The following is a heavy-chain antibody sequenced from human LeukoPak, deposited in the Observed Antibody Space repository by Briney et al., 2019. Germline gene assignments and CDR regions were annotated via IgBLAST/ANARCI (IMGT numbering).Heavy chain of an antibody. CDR3: AKETSSSFDY. Sequence: SLTPVCPPSGFTFSIYGMDSARHPPGNWIEWVSGISNSGGSTYYADSVKGRFTISRDNYKKTLYLQMNSLRAEDTAVYYCAKETSSSFDYWGQGTLVTVSS. CDR2: ISNSGGST. CDR1: GFTFSIYG. D-gene: IGHD6-6*01. V-gene: IGHV3-23*01. J-gene: IGHJ4*02.